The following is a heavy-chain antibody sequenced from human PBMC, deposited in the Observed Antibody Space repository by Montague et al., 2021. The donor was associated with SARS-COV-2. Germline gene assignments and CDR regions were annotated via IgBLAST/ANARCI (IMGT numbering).Heavy chain of an antibody. J-gene: IGHJ6*02. V-gene: IGHV4-39*02. CDR2: IHYSGYT. CDR1: GGALNSGPYY. Sequence: SETLSLTCAVSGGALNSGPYYWGWIRQPPGKGLEWLASIHYSGYTYNHPSLRSRVTISVYLAKNQFSLKSSSVTAADTAVYYCAREHFSFYGMDVWGQGTTVTVSS. CDR3: AREHFSFYGMDV.